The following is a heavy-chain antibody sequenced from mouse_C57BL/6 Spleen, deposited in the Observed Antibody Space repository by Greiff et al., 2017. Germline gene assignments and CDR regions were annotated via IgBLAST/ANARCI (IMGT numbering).Heavy chain of an antibody. Sequence: EVKLQESGGGLVKPGGSLKLSCAASGFTFSDYGMHWVRQAPEKGLEWVAYISSGSSTIYYADTVKGRFTISRDTAKNTLFLQMTSLRSEDTAMYYCARTYYGTSMDYWGQGTSVTVSS. CDR2: ISSGSSTI. CDR3: ARTYYGTSMDY. V-gene: IGHV5-17*01. CDR1: GFTFSDYG. D-gene: IGHD2-10*01. J-gene: IGHJ4*01.